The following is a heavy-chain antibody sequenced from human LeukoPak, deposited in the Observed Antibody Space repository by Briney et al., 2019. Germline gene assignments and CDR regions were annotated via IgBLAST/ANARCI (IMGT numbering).Heavy chain of an antibody. D-gene: IGHD6-19*01. Sequence: GGSLRLSCAASGFTFSSYAMSWVRQAPGKGLEWVSAISGSGGGTYYADSVKGRFTISRDNSKNTLYLQMNSLRAEDTAVYYCAKSIEGSGWYYFDYWGQGTLVTVSS. CDR2: ISGSGGGT. CDR1: GFTFSSYA. CDR3: AKSIEGSGWYYFDY. J-gene: IGHJ4*02. V-gene: IGHV3-23*01.